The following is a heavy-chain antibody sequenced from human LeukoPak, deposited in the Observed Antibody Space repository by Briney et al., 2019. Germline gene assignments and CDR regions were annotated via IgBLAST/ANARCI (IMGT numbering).Heavy chain of an antibody. Sequence: TGGSLRLSCAASGFTFSSYAMSWVRQAPGKGLEWVSAISGSGGSTYYADSAKGRFTIPRDNSKNTLYLQMNSLRAEDTAVYYCAKISGDYVCDYWGQGTLVTVSS. D-gene: IGHD4-17*01. CDR1: GFTFSSYA. J-gene: IGHJ4*02. V-gene: IGHV3-23*01. CDR3: AKISGDYVCDY. CDR2: ISGSGGST.